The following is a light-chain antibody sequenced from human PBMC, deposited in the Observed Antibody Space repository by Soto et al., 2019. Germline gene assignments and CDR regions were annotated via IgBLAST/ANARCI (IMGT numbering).Light chain of an antibody. Sequence: QSVLTQAPSVSGAPGQRVTISCTRSSSNIGSTYDVQWYQQLPGTAPKLLIHGNTNRPSGVPDRFSGSKSGTSASLAITGLQADDEADYYCQSYDDSLSVHYVFGTGTKVTVL. J-gene: IGLJ1*01. CDR3: QSYDDSLSVHYV. V-gene: IGLV1-40*01. CDR1: SSNIGSTYD. CDR2: GNT.